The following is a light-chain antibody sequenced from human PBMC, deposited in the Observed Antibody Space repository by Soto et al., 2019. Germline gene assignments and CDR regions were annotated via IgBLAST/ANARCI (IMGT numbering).Light chain of an antibody. CDR1: QSISSF. J-gene: IGKJ1*01. V-gene: IGKV1-39*01. CDR2: AAS. Sequence: DIQMTQSPSSLSASVGDRVTITCRASQSISSFLNWYQQKPGKVPKLLIYAASTLQSEVPSRFSGSGSGTDFTLTISSLQPEDFATYYRQQTYIKWTFGQGTKVEIK. CDR3: QQTYIKWT.